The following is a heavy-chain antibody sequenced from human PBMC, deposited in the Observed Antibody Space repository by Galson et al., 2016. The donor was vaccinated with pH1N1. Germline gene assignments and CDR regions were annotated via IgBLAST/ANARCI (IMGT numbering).Heavy chain of an antibody. CDR2: ILPNSGDT. D-gene: IGHD2-15*01. CDR3: ARELRGGSFDD. Sequence: SVKVSCKASGYTFTDYYIHWVRQAPGQGLEWMGLILPNSGDTNFAKKFQGRVTMTRDTSISTAYMELTRLTSDDTAVYFCARELRGGSFDDWGQGTTVTV. CDR1: GYTFTDYY. J-gene: IGHJ3*01. V-gene: IGHV1-2*02.